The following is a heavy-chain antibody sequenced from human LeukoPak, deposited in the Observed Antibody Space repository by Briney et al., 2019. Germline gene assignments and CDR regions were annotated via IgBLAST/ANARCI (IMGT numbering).Heavy chain of an antibody. J-gene: IGHJ6*03. V-gene: IGHV4-59*01. D-gene: IGHD6-13*01. Sequence: PSETLSLTCTVSGGSISSYYWSWIRQPPGKGLEWIGYIYYSGSTNYNPSLKSRVTISVDTSKNQFSLKLSSVTAADTAVYYCARVISSWPYYYYYMDVWGKGTTVTISS. CDR1: GGSISSYY. CDR2: IYYSGST. CDR3: ARVISSWPYYYYYMDV.